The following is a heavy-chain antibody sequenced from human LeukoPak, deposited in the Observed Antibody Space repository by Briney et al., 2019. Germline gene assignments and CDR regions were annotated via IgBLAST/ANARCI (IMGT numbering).Heavy chain of an antibody. J-gene: IGHJ6*02. CDR2: IYHSGST. CDR1: GGSISSGGYS. CDR3: ARCYYYYGMDV. Sequence: PSQTLSLTCAVSGGSISSGGYSWSWIRQPPGKGLEWIGYIYHSGSTYYNPSLKSRVTISVDRSKNQFSLKLSSVTAADTAVYYCARCYYYYGMDVWGQGTTVTVSS. V-gene: IGHV4-30-2*01.